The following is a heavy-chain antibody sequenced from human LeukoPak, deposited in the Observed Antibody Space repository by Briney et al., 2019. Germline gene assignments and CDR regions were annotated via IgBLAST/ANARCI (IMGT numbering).Heavy chain of an antibody. D-gene: IGHD4-11*01. J-gene: IGHJ4*02. V-gene: IGHV4-59*01. CDR2: VSDDGNT. CDR3: ARGDDYSSDPLDY. Sequence: SETLSLTCTVSGGSINNYFWSWIRKPPGKRLEWIGYVSDDGNTNYNPSLESRVTISIDTSKSQFSLKLASVTAADTAVYYCARGDDYSSDPLDYWGQGSLVTVSS. CDR1: GGSINNYF.